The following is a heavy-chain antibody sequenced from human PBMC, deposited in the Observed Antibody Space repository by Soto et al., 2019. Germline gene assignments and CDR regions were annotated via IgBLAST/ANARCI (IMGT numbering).Heavy chain of an antibody. V-gene: IGHV3-23*01. Sequence: SLRLSCAASGFTFSSYAMSWVRQAPGKGLEWVSAISGSGGSTYYADSVKGRFTISRDNSKNTLYLQMNSLRAEDTAVYYCAKDTLGYCSSTSCSPDVYYYYGMDVWGQGTTVTVSS. CDR2: ISGSGGST. J-gene: IGHJ6*02. CDR3: AKDTLGYCSSTSCSPDVYYYYGMDV. CDR1: GFTFSSYA. D-gene: IGHD2-2*01.